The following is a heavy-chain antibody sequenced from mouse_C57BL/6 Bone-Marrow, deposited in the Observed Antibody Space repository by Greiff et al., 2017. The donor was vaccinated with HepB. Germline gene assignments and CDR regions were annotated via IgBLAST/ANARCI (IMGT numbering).Heavy chain of an antibody. CDR3: AREVWLRRWRYFDV. V-gene: IGHV5-16*01. CDR2: INYDGSST. D-gene: IGHD2-2*01. J-gene: IGHJ1*03. CDR1: GFTFSDYY. Sequence: EVKLMESEGGLVQPGSSMKLSCTASGFTFSDYYMAWVRQVPEKGLEWVANINYDGSSTYYLDSLKSRFIISRDNAKNILYLQMSSLKSEDTATYYCAREVWLRRWRYFDVWGTGTTVTVSS.